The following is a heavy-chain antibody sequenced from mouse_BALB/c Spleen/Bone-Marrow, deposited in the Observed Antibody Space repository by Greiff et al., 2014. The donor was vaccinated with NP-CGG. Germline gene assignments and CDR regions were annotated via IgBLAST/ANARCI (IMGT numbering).Heavy chain of an antibody. CDR3: ARKVWYYAMDY. Sequence: VQLKESGPELVKPGAPVKMSCKASGYTFTSYVMHWVKQKPGQGLEWIGYINPYNDGTKYNEKFKGKATLTSDKSSSTAYMELSSLTSEDSAVYYCARKVWYYAMDYWGQGTSVTVSS. J-gene: IGHJ4*01. D-gene: IGHD2-10*02. CDR1: GYTFTSYV. V-gene: IGHV1-14*01. CDR2: INPYNDGT.